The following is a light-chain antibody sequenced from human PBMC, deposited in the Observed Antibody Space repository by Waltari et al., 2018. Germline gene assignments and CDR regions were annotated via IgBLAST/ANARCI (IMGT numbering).Light chain of an antibody. CDR1: QDISRK. J-gene: IGKJ4*01. CDR3: QQYDNWPSFS. CDR2: GAS. V-gene: IGKV3-15*01. Sequence: IVMTQSPATLSMSPGERATLSCRASQDISRKLAWYQHRPGQAPRVLIYGASTRATDIPASFSGSGAGTEFTLTISSLQSEDFAVYYCQQYDNWPSFSFGGGTKVDIK.